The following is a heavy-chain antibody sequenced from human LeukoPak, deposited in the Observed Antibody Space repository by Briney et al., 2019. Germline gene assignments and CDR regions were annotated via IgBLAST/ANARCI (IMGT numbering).Heavy chain of an antibody. CDR3: ASRGLYSDSNGYHPY. D-gene: IGHD3-22*01. J-gene: IGHJ4*02. CDR2: LYGGGRT. CDR1: GFTLNRNY. Sequence: GGSLRLSCAASGFTLNRNYMSWARQAPGKGLEWVSILYGGGRTYYADSVKGRFTISGDNSNNALFLQMNSLRAEDTAVYYCASRGLYSDSNGYHPYWGQGSLVTVAS. V-gene: IGHV3-66*01.